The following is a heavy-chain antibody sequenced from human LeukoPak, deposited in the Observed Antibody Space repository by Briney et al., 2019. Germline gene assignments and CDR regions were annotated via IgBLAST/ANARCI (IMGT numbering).Heavy chain of an antibody. CDR1: GFTFSSYA. CDR2: ISYDGSNK. D-gene: IGHD1-26*01. Sequence: GGPLRLSCAASGFTFSSYAMHWVRQAPGKGLEWVAVISYDGSNKYYADSVKGRFTISRDNSKNTVYLQMSGLRDEDTAVYYCAKDWGQRGVGATLGHWGQGTLSSSPQ. J-gene: IGHJ4*02. V-gene: IGHV3-30*04. CDR3: AKDWGQRGVGATLGH.